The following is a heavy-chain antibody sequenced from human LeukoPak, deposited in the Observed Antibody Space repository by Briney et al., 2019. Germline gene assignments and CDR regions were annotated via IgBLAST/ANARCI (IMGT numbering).Heavy chain of an antibody. J-gene: IGHJ4*02. Sequence: GGSLRLSCAASGFTFSSYAMSWVRQAPGKGLEWVSAISGSGGSTYYADSVKGRSTISRDNSKNTLYLQMNSLRAEDTAVYYCAKYGGGYDSTPFDYWGQGTLVTVSS. CDR3: AKYGGGYDSTPFDY. V-gene: IGHV3-23*01. CDR1: GFTFSSYA. D-gene: IGHD5-12*01. CDR2: ISGSGGST.